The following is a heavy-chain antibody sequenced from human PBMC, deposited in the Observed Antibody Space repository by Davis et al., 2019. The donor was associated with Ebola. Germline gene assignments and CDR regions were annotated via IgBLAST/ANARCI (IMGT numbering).Heavy chain of an antibody. CDR2: ISSSGSTI. Sequence: GGSLRLSCAASGFTFSDYYMNWVRQAPGKGLEWVSYISSSGSTIYYADSVKGRFTISRDNAKNSLYLQMNSLRAEDTAVYFCARDMWLRFLEWVPRDAYGMDVWGKGTTVTVSS. V-gene: IGHV3-11*01. CDR1: GFTFSDYY. J-gene: IGHJ6*04. CDR3: ARDMWLRFLEWVPRDAYGMDV. D-gene: IGHD3-3*01.